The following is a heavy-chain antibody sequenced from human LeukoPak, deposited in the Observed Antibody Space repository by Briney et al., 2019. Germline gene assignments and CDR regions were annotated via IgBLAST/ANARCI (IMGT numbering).Heavy chain of an antibody. V-gene: IGHV3-49*04. CDR1: GFTFGDYA. CDR3: TRFRYNWNDGAYYYMDV. J-gene: IGHJ6*03. Sequence: GGSLRLSCTASGFTFGDYAMSWVRQAPGKGLEWVGFIRSKVYGGTTEYAASVKGRFTISRDDSKSIAYLQMNSLKTEDTAVYYCTRFRYNWNDGAYYYMDVWGKGTTVTISS. D-gene: IGHD1-20*01. CDR2: IRSKVYGGTT.